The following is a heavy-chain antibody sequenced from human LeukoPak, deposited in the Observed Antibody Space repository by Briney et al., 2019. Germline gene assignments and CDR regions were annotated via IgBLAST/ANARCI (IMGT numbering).Heavy chain of an antibody. J-gene: IGHJ4*02. CDR3: ARPSGNCGGDCYRLSY. CDR1: GYTFTSYG. CDR2: ISAYNGNT. Sequence: ASVKVSCKASGYTFTSYGISWVRQAPGQGLEWMGWISAYNGNTGYAQKFQGRVTMTRNTSITTAYMELSSLESEDTALYYCARPSGNCGGDCYRLSYWGQGSLVTVSS. D-gene: IGHD2-21*02. V-gene: IGHV1-8*02.